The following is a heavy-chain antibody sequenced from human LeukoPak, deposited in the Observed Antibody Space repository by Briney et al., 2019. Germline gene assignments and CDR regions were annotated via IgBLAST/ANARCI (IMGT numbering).Heavy chain of an antibody. D-gene: IGHD3-22*01. CDR2: NNPSGGST. CDR1: GDTVTSYY. J-gene: IGHJ4*02. CDR3: ARGYDSSGYYFDY. Sequence: ASVRVSCKASGDTVTSYYMYGVRQAPGQWLEWMRMNNPSGGSTSYAQKFQGRVTMTRDTSTSTVYMELSSLRSEDTAVYYRARGYDSSGYYFDYWGQGTLVTVSS. V-gene: IGHV1-46*01.